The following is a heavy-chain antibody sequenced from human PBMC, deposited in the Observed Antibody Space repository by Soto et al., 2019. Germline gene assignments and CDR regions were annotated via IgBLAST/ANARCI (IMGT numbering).Heavy chain of an antibody. J-gene: IGHJ4*02. CDR3: ARATVGTYYFDY. CDR1: GFTFSDHY. V-gene: IGHV3-72*01. D-gene: IGHD3-16*01. CDR2: TRDKTNSYAT. Sequence: GGSLRLSCAASGFTFSDHYMDWVRQAPGKGLEWVGRTRDKTNSYATEYAASVKGRFTISRDDSKSSLYLQMNSLKTEDTAVYYCARATVGTYYFDYWGQGTLVTVSS.